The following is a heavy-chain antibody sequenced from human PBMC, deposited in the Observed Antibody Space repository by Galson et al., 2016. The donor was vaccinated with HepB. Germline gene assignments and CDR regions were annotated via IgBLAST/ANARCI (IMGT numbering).Heavy chain of an antibody. Sequence: LTCTVSGASISGYYLSWIRQPPGKGLEWIGYIYYSGRTNYNPSLKSRVTISVDTSKNQFSLKLSSVTAADTAVYYCARDDSGGWYGFHYGMDVWGQGTTVTDSS. D-gene: IGHD6-19*01. CDR2: IYYSGRT. J-gene: IGHJ6*02. CDR3: ARDDSGGWYGFHYGMDV. CDR1: GASISGYY. V-gene: IGHV4-59*01.